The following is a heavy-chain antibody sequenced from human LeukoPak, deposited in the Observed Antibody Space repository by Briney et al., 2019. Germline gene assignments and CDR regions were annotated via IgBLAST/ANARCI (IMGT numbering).Heavy chain of an antibody. CDR1: GYTFTDYY. CDR2: INPNDGDT. J-gene: IGHJ4*02. CDR3: ARANFLYCSSSTCLFDY. V-gene: IGHV1-2*02. D-gene: IGHD2-2*01. Sequence: ASVTVSCTASGYTFTDYYMHWVRQAPGQGFEWMGWINPNDGDTNYAQKFQGRVTMTRDTSISTAHMEVSSLRSDDTAVYYCARANFLYCSSSTCLFDYWGQGTLVTVSS.